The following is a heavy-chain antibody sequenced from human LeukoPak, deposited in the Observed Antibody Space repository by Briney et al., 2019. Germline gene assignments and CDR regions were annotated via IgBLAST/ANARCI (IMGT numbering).Heavy chain of an antibody. CDR2: MNPNSANT. V-gene: IGHV1-8*01. Sequence: GASVKVSCKASGYTFTNYDINWVRQATGQGLEWMGWMNPNSANTGYAQKFRGRVTMTRNTSISTAYMDLSSLRYGDTAVYYCAMYDSSGYLHFHHWGQGTLVTVSS. CDR1: GYTFTNYD. D-gene: IGHD3-22*01. CDR3: AMYDSSGYLHFHH. J-gene: IGHJ1*01.